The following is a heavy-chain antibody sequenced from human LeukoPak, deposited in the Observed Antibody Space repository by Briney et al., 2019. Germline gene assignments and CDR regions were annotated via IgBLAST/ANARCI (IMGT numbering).Heavy chain of an antibody. CDR3: AVGGYDLLTGYKVDY. CDR1: GASYSGYY. Sequence: SETLSLTSAVYGASYSGYYRSWIRQPPGKGLEWIGEINHSGSSNYNPSLKSRITISVDTSKNQFSLRLSSVTAADTAVYYCAVGGYDLLTGYKVDYWGQGTLVTVSP. D-gene: IGHD3-9*01. CDR2: INHSGSS. J-gene: IGHJ4*02. V-gene: IGHV4-34*01.